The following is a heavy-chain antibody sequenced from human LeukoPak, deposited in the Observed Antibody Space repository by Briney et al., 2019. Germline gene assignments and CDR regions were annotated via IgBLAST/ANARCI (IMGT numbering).Heavy chain of an antibody. V-gene: IGHV4-34*01. CDR2: INYSGST. CDR1: GGSFSGYY. CDR3: AREGIIAAAAYFDY. Sequence: SETLSLTCAVYGGSFSGYYWRWIRQPPGKGLEWIGEINYSGSTNYNPSLKSRVTISVDTSKNQFSLKLSSVTAADTAVYYCAREGIIAAAAYFDYWGQGTLVTVSS. J-gene: IGHJ4*02. D-gene: IGHD6-13*01.